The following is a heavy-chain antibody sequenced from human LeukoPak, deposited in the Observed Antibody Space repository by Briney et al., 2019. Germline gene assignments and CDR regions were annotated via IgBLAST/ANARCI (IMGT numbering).Heavy chain of an antibody. CDR3: ARDSITTRAFDI. D-gene: IGHD3-22*01. J-gene: IGHJ3*02. Sequence: ASVKVSCKASGYTFTYCSLHWLQQAPGQGLEWMGWINPNSGGTNYAQKFQGRVTMTRDTSISTAYMELSRLRSDDTAVYYCARDSITTRAFDIWGQGTMVTVSS. CDR1: GYTFTYCS. CDR2: INPNSGGT. V-gene: IGHV1-2*02.